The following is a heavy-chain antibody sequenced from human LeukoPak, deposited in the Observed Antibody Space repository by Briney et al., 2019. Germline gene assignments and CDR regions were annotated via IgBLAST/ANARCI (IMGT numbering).Heavy chain of an antibody. V-gene: IGHV3-48*03. J-gene: IGHJ4*02. CDR1: GFTFSSYE. CDR2: INGDATNE. D-gene: IGHD2-8*02. CDR3: ARVICTGGSCFQNDY. Sequence: GGSLRLSCTASGFTFSSYEMNWVRQAPGKGLQWVAYINGDATNEYYADSVKGRFTISRDNSKNSLYLQMNSLGGQDTAIYYCARVICTGGSCFQNDYWGQGTLVTVSS.